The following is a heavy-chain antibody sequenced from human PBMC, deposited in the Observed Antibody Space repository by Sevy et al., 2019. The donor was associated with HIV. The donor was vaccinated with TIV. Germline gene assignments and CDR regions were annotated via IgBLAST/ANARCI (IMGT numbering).Heavy chain of an antibody. D-gene: IGHD3-3*01. J-gene: IGHJ4*02. CDR3: ARDQSTGGGLRFLEWLFPHYFDY. V-gene: IGHV3-48*02. Sequence: EGSLRLSCAASGFTFSSYSMNWVRQAPGKGLEWVSYISSSSSTIYYADSVKGRFTISRDNAKNSLYLQMNSLRDEDTAVYYCARDQSTGGGLRFLEWLFPHYFDYWGQGTLVTVSS. CDR2: ISSSSSTI. CDR1: GFTFSSYS.